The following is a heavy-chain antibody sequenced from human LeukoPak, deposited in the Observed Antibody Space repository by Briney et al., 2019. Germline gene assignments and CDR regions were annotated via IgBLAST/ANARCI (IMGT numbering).Heavy chain of an antibody. V-gene: IGHV3-30*18. CDR1: GFTFSSYG. CDR3: AKTARGYSYGYRYYYYMDV. Sequence: GGPLRLSCAASGFTFSSYGMHWVRQAPGKGLEWVAVIPYDGSNKYYADSVKGRFTISRDNSKNTLYLQMNSLRAEDTAVYYCAKTARGYSYGYRYYYYMDVWGKGTTVTVSS. D-gene: IGHD5-18*01. J-gene: IGHJ6*03. CDR2: IPYDGSNK.